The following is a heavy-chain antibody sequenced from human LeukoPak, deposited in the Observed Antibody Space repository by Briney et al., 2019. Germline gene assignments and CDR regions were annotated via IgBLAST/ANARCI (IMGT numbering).Heavy chain of an antibody. D-gene: IGHD3-22*01. Sequence: GGSLRLSCAASGFTFSGSAMHWVRQASGKGLEWVGRIRSKANSYATAYAASVKGRITISRDDSKNTAYLQMNSLKTEDTAVYYCTREGVYDSSGYHDYWGQGTLVTVSS. CDR1: GFTFSGSA. CDR2: IRSKANSYAT. V-gene: IGHV3-73*01. CDR3: TREGVYDSSGYHDY. J-gene: IGHJ4*02.